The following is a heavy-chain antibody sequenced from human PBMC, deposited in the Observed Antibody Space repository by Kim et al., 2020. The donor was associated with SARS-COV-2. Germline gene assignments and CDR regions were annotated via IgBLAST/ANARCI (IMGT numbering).Heavy chain of an antibody. CDR3: SARYSSSYFDL. CDR1: GYTFSSIA. CDR2: MNTNTGDP. Sequence: ASVNVSCKASGYTFSSIAMHWVRQAPGQGLEWMGWMNTNTGDPTYAQGFTGRFVFSLDTSVSTAYLQISSLRPEDTAIYFCSARYSSSYFDLWGCGTLVT. D-gene: IGHD6-13*01. J-gene: IGHJ2*01. V-gene: IGHV7-4-1*02.